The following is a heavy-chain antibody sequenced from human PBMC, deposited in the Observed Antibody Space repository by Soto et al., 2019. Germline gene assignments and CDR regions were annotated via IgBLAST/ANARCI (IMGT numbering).Heavy chain of an antibody. D-gene: IGHD5-12*01. Sequence: PGGSLRLSCAASGFTFSSYAMHWVRQAPGKGLEWVAVISYDGSNKYYADSVKGRFTISRDNSKNTLYLQMNSLRAEDTAVYHCARGAVEMATLGWFDPWGQGTLVTVSS. CDR2: ISYDGSNK. V-gene: IGHV3-30-3*01. CDR1: GFTFSSYA. CDR3: ARGAVEMATLGWFDP. J-gene: IGHJ5*02.